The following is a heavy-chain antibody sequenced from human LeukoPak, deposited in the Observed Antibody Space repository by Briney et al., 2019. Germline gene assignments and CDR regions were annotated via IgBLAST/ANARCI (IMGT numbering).Heavy chain of an antibody. J-gene: IGHJ4*02. CDR3: AKDLTIGGAMGVFDY. CDR2: ISWDGGST. V-gene: IGHV3-43D*03. CDR1: GFTFDDYA. D-gene: IGHD1-26*01. Sequence: GGSLRLSCAASGFTFDDYAMHWVRHAPGKGLEWVSLISWDGGSTYYADSVKGRFTISRDNSKNTLYLQMNSLRAEDTAVYYCAKDLTIGGAMGVFDYWGQGTLVTVSS.